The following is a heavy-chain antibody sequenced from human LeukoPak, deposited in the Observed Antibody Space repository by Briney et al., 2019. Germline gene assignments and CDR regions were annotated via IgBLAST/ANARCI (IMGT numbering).Heavy chain of an antibody. CDR3: ARVVDYVWGSYRHYYFDY. J-gene: IGHJ4*02. V-gene: IGHV1-18*01. Sequence: ASVEVSCKASGYTFTSYGISWVRQAPGQGLEWMGWISAYNGNTNYAQKLQGRVTMTTDTSTSTAYMELRSLRSDDTAVYYCARVVDYVWGSYRHYYFDYWGQGTLVTVSS. D-gene: IGHD3-16*02. CDR1: GYTFTSYG. CDR2: ISAYNGNT.